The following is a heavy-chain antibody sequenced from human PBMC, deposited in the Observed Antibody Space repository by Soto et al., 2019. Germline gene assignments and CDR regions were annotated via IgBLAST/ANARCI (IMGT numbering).Heavy chain of an antibody. CDR1: GYTLTELS. CDR3: AKPLPYCISTSCEAPYYYYGMDV. D-gene: IGHD2-2*01. CDR2: FDPEDGET. Sequence: ASVKVSCKVSGYTLTELSMHWVRQAPGKGLEWMGGFDPEDGETIYAQKFQGRVTMTEDTSTDTAYMELSSLRSEDTAVYYCAKPLPYCISTSCEAPYYYYGMDVWGQGTTVTVSS. J-gene: IGHJ6*02. V-gene: IGHV1-24*01.